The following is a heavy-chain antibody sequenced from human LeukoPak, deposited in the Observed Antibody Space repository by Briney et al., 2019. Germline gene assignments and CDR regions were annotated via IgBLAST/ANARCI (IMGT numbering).Heavy chain of an antibody. J-gene: IGHJ5*02. CDR1: GYIFTNHY. CDR2: IDPNGRST. Sequence: ASVKVSCKASGYIFTNHYMHWVRQAPGGGLEWMGVIDPNGRSTHYAQNFQGRVTMTRDTSTNTDYMELTSLKSEDTAVYYCARDNSDGSDYYWWFDPWGQGTRVTVSP. CDR3: ARDNSDGSDYYWWFDP. D-gene: IGHD3-22*01. V-gene: IGHV1-46*01.